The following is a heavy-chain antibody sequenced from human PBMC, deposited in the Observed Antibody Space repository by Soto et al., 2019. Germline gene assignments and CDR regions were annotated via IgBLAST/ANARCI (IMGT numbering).Heavy chain of an antibody. CDR3: ARHPYSIAADLNYYYGMDV. J-gene: IGHJ6*02. Sequence: ASVKVSCKASGYTFTSYGISWVRQAPGQGLEWMGWISAYNGNTNYAQKLQGRVTMTTDTSTSTAYMELRSLRSDDTAVYYCARHPYSIAADLNYYYGMDVWGQGTTVTVS. V-gene: IGHV1-18*01. CDR1: GYTFTSYG. CDR2: ISAYNGNT. D-gene: IGHD6-13*01.